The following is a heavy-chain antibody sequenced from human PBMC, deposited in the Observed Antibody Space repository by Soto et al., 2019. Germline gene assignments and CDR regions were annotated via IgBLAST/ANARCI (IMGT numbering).Heavy chain of an antibody. V-gene: IGHV1-18*04. CDR2: INGYNGDT. Sequence: GASVKVSCKASGYTFTSYGIGWVRQAPGQGLEWMGWINGYNGDTNYAQKLQGRVTVTTDTSTSTAYMELRSLTSDDTAVYYCARDKDRASARSVPHFDYWGQGTLVTVSS. J-gene: IGHJ4*01. CDR3: ARDKDRASARSVPHFDY. D-gene: IGHD2-15*01. CDR1: GYTFTSYG.